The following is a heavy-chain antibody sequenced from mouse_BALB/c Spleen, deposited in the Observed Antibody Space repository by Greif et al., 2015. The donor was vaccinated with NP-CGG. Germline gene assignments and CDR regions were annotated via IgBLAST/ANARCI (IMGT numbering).Heavy chain of an antibody. D-gene: IGHD2-3*01. CDR1: GYTFTDYN. V-gene: IGHV1S29*02. CDR2: IYPYNGGT. Sequence: VQLKQSGPELVKPGASVKISCKASGYTFTDYNMHWVKQSHGKSLEWIGYIYPYNGGTGYNQKFKSKATLTVDNSSSTAYMELRSLTSEDSAVYYCARENFYDGYYPYWGQGTLVTVSA. J-gene: IGHJ3*01. CDR3: ARENFYDGYYPY.